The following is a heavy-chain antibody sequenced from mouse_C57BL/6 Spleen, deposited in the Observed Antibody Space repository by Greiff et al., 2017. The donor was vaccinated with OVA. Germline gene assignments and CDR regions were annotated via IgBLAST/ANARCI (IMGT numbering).Heavy chain of an antibody. D-gene: IGHD1-1*01. CDR3: ARGSSDYGSSYPLNFDV. J-gene: IGHJ1*03. CDR1: GYTFTSYW. V-gene: IGHV1-52*01. Sequence: QVQLQQPGAELVRPGSSVKLSCKASGYTFTSYWMHWVKQRPIQGLEWIGNIDPSDSETHYNQKFKDKATLNVEKSSSTAYMQLSSLTSEDSAVYYCARGSSDYGSSYPLNFDVWGTGTTVTVSS. CDR2: IDPSDSET.